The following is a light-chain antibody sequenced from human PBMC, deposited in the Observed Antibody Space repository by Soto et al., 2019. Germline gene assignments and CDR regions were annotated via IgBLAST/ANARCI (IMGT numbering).Light chain of an antibody. V-gene: IGLV1-44*01. CDR3: AAWDDSLDGPV. J-gene: IGLJ2*01. CDR1: SSNIGSNT. CDR2: SNS. Sequence: QLVLTQPPSASGTPGQRVTISCSGRSSNIGSNTVNWYQQFPGTAPKLLIYSNSQRRSGVPDRFSASKSGTSASLAISGLQSEDEADYYCAAWDDSLDGPVFGGGTKLTVL.